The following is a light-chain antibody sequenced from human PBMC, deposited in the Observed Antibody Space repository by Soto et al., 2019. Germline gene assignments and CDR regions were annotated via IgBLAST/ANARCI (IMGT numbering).Light chain of an antibody. CDR3: QQYNNWPPWT. Sequence: ILMTQSPATLSVSPGERATLSCRASQSVSNNLAWYQQKPGQAPRLLIYDASTRATGIPARFSGSGSGTEFTLTISSLQSEDFAVYYCQQYNNWPPWTFDQGTKVEIK. CDR2: DAS. V-gene: IGKV3-15*01. CDR1: QSVSNN. J-gene: IGKJ1*01.